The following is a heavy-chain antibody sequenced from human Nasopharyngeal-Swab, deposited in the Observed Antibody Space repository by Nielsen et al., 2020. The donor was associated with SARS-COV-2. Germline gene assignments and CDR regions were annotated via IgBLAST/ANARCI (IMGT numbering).Heavy chain of an antibody. CDR1: GFTFSSYD. J-gene: IGHJ6*02. CDR3: ARDRVTAMVPLYYYYYGMDV. CDR2: ISSSSSYI. Sequence: GESLKISCAASGFTFSSYDMHWVRQATGKGLEWVSSISSSSSYIYYADSVKGRFTISRDNAKNSLYLQMNSLRAEDTAVYYCARDRVTAMVPLYYYYYGMDVWGQGTTVTVSS. D-gene: IGHD5-18*01. V-gene: IGHV3-21*01.